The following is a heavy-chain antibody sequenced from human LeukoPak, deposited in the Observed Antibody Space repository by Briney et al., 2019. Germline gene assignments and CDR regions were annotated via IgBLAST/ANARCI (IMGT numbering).Heavy chain of an antibody. Sequence: ASVKVSCKASGYTFTSYDINWVRQATGQGLEWMGWMNPNSGNIGYAQKFQGRVTMTRNTSISTAYMELSSLRSEDTAVYYCARESTDSYNWFDPWGQGTLVTVSS. J-gene: IGHJ5*02. D-gene: IGHD2-2*01. CDR2: MNPNSGNI. CDR1: GYTFTSYD. V-gene: IGHV1-8*01. CDR3: ARESTDSYNWFDP.